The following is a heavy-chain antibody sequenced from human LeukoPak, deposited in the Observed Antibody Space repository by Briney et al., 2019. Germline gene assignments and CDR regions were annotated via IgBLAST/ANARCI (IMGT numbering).Heavy chain of an antibody. Sequence: SETLSLTCTVSGGSISSSSYYWGWIRQPPVKGLEWIGGIYYSGSTYYNPSLKSRVTISVDTSKNQFSLKLSSVTAADTAVYYCARHRTTGTPGWYFDLWGRGTLVTVSS. CDR1: GGSISSSSYY. V-gene: IGHV4-39*01. J-gene: IGHJ2*01. D-gene: IGHD1-1*01. CDR3: ARHRTTGTPGWYFDL. CDR2: IYYSGST.